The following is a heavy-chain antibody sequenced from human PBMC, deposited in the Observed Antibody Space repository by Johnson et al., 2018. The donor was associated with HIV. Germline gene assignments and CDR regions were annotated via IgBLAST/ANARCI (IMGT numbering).Heavy chain of an antibody. CDR2: INLDGSEK. Sequence: VQLVESGGGLVQPGGSLRLSCADSGFTFSNYWMTWVRQAPGKGLEWVANINLDGSEKYYADSVKGRFTISRDNSKNSLYLQMNSLRVEDTALYYCAKRDYYDRSGTRGAFDIWGQGTMVTVSS. V-gene: IGHV3-7*05. CDR3: AKRDYYDRSGTRGAFDI. CDR1: GFTFSNYW. J-gene: IGHJ3*02. D-gene: IGHD3-22*01.